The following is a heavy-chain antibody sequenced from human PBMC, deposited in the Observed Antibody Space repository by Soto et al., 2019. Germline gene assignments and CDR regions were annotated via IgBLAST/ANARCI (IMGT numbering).Heavy chain of an antibody. J-gene: IGHJ6*02. V-gene: IGHV1-8*02. CDR1: GYDFTAYD. CDR2: MNPINGAT. CDR3: GRGPSPRAPAGGTPFYYAMDV. D-gene: IGHD6-13*01. Sequence: ASVKVSCKASGYDFTAYDINWVRQASGQGLEWMGWMNPINGATGSARRFQGRVSMTRNTATGTAYLELTSLRSDDTAVYYCGRGPSPRAPAGGTPFYYAMDVWSQGTTVTV.